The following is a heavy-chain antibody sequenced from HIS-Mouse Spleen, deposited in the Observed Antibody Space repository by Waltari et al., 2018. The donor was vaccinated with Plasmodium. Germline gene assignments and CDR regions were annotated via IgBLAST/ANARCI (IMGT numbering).Heavy chain of an antibody. Sequence: EVQLVESGGGLVKPGGSLRLSCADSGCTFSNAWMSWVRQATGEGLGWGGGIKSKTDGGTIDYAAPVKGRFTISRDDSKNTLYLQMNSRKTEDTAVYYCTTVGWEWGQGTLVTVSS. CDR3: TTVGWE. J-gene: IGHJ4*02. CDR2: IKSKTDGGTI. CDR1: GCTFSNAW. D-gene: IGHD1-26*01. V-gene: IGHV3-15*01.